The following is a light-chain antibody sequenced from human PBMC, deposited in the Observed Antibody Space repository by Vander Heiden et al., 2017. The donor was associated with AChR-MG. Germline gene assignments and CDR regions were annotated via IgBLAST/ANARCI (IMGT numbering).Light chain of an antibody. Sequence: DIVMTQSPDSLAVSLGERATINCKSSQSVSYSSNNKNYLAWYQQKPGQPPRLLIYWASTRESGVPDRFSGSGSGTDFTLTISSLQAEDVAVYYCQQYESTPPYTFGQGTKLEIK. CDR2: WAS. V-gene: IGKV4-1*01. J-gene: IGKJ2*01. CDR1: QSVSYSSNNKNY. CDR3: QQYESTPPYT.